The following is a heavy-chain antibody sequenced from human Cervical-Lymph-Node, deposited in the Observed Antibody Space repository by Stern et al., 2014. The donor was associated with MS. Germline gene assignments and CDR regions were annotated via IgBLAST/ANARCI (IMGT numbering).Heavy chain of an antibody. CDR3: ARGSYYGMDV. CDR1: GYTFTGHV. J-gene: IGHJ6*02. CDR2: INAGNGDT. Sequence: VQLVQSGAEVKTPGASVKVSCKASGYTFTGHVMHWVRQAPGQRLEWMGWINAGNGDTNHAQKFQGRVTITRDTSATTAYMDLSSLRSEDTAVYYCARGSYYGMDVWGQGTTVTVSS. V-gene: IGHV1-3*01.